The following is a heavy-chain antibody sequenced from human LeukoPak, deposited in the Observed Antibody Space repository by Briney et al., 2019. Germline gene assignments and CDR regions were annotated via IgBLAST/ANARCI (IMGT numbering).Heavy chain of an antibody. Sequence: PSETLSLTCAVYGGSFSGYYWSWIRQPPGKGLEWIGEINHSGSTNYNPSLKSRVTISVDTSKNQFSLKLSSVTAADTAVYYCASSGISSYGMDVWGQGTLVTVSS. CDR1: GGSFSGYY. CDR3: ASSGISSYGMDV. CDR2: INHSGST. D-gene: IGHD3-3*01. J-gene: IGHJ6*02. V-gene: IGHV4-34*01.